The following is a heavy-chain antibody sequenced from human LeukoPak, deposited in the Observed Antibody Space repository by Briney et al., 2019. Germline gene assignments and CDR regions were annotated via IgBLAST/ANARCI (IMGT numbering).Heavy chain of an antibody. D-gene: IGHD1-7*01. CDR2: ISYDGSNK. J-gene: IGHJ4*02. CDR1: GFTFSSYA. Sequence: GGSLRLSCAASGFTFSSYAMHWVRQAPGKGLEWVAVISYDGSNKYYADSVKGRFTISRDNSKNTLYLQMNSLRAEDTAIYYCAREDDWNYEDYWGQGTLVTVSS. V-gene: IGHV3-30-3*01. CDR3: AREDDWNYEDY.